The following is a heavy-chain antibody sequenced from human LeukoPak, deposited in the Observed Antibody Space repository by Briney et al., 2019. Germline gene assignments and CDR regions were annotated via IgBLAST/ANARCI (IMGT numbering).Heavy chain of an antibody. CDR1: GFTFSSYS. Sequence: GGSLRLSCAASGFTFSSYSMNWVRQAPGKGLEWVSSISSSSSYIYYADSAKGRFTISRDNAKNSLYLQMNSLRAEDTAVYYCARLMVAATFDYWGQGTLVTVSS. J-gene: IGHJ4*02. CDR3: ARLMVAATFDY. D-gene: IGHD2-15*01. V-gene: IGHV3-21*01. CDR2: ISSSSSYI.